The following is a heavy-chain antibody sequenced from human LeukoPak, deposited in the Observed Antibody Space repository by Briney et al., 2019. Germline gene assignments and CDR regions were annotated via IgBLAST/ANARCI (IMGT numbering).Heavy chain of an antibody. CDR2: MSSGGTYI. CDR3: ARGRPTGSSRRFVVQ. V-gene: IGHV3-21*06. D-gene: IGHD2-15*01. CDR1: GFTFSSYA. Sequence: GGSLRLSCAASGFTFSSYAMTWVPQAPGEGREWVSSMSSGGTYIYYSDSVRCRFTIARDNAKVSLFLLMNSLRVDDTAVYYCARGRPTGSSRRFVVQWGQGTLVSVSS. J-gene: IGHJ4*02.